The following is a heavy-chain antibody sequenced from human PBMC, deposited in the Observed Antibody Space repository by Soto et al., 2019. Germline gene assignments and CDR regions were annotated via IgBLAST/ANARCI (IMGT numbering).Heavy chain of an antibody. CDR3: AHSDGGYEIIYFDS. Sequence: SGPTLVNPTQTLTLTCTFSGFSFTTAGVAVGWIRQTPGGALEWLTLIYYNDDRRLSPSLKTRLTITADTSQNQVVLSLSNVDRGDTAPYFWAHSDGGYEIIYFDSGGQGIPVTAPQ. CDR2: IYYNDDR. D-gene: IGHD5-12*01. CDR1: GFSFTTAGVA. V-gene: IGHV2-5*01. J-gene: IGHJ4*02.